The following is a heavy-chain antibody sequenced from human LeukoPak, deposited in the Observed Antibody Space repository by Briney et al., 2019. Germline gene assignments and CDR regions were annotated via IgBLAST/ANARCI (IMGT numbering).Heavy chain of an antibody. Sequence: SETLSLTCTVSGYSISSGYYWGWIRQPPGKGLEWIGSIYHSGSTYYNPSLKSRVTISVDTSKNQFSLKLSSVTAADTAVYYCARDPIYCSGGSCQNWGQGTLVTASA. V-gene: IGHV4-38-2*02. CDR1: GYSISSGYY. CDR3: ARDPIYCSGGSCQN. D-gene: IGHD2-15*01. J-gene: IGHJ4*02. CDR2: IYHSGST.